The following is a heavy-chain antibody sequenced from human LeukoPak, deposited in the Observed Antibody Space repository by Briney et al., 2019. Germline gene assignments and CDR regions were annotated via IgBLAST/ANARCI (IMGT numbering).Heavy chain of an antibody. CDR2: IRYDGSNQ. Sequence: PGGSLRLSCVASGFTFSSYGMHWVRQAPGKGLEWVAFIRYDGSNQYYADSLKGRFTISRDNSKNTLYLQMNSLRAEDTAVYYCAKDQGSLKIDYWGQGTLVTVSS. CDR3: AKDQGSLKIDY. CDR1: GFTFSSYG. J-gene: IGHJ4*02. D-gene: IGHD1-26*01. V-gene: IGHV3-30*02.